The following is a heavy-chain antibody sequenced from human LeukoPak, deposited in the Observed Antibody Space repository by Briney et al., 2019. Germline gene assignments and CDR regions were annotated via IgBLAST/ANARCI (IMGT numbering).Heavy chain of an antibody. J-gene: IGHJ6*03. Sequence: PGGSLRLSCEVSGFTFGSYAMTWVRRAPGKGLEWVSAISGSGGNTHYADSVKGRFTISRDNSKNTLYLQMNSLRAEDTAVYYCAKNRLFITLVNMDVWGKGTTVTVSS. V-gene: IGHV3-23*01. CDR3: AKNRLFITLVNMDV. CDR2: ISGSGGNT. D-gene: IGHD3-10*01. CDR1: GFTFGSYA.